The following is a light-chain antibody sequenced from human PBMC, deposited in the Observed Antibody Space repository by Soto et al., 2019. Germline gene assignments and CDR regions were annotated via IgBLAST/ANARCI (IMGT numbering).Light chain of an antibody. Sequence: EIVMTQSPATLSVSPGERVTLSCRASQSVSSRLAWYQQKPGQSPRLLIYGASTRATGIPARFSGSGSGTEFTLTISSLQSEDFAVYYCQQYKNWPPAFTFGPGTKVDIK. CDR3: QQYKNWPPAFT. CDR1: QSVSSR. J-gene: IGKJ3*01. CDR2: GAS. V-gene: IGKV3-15*01.